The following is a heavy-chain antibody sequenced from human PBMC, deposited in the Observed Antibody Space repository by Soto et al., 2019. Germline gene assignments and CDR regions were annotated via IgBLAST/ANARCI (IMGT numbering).Heavy chain of an antibody. J-gene: IGHJ3*01. V-gene: IGHV3-23*01. CDR2: ISGNGGFT. Sequence: PGGSLRLSCAASGFIFSSYTMHWVRQAPGKGLECVSGISGNGGFTYYADSVKGRFIISRDNSKDTVDLQMNSLRADDTAEYYCVRETKNAFDVWGQGTVVTVSS. CDR3: VRETKNAFDV. CDR1: GFIFSSYT.